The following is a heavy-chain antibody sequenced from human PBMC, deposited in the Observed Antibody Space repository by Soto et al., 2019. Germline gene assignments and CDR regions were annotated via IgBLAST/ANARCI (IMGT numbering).Heavy chain of an antibody. J-gene: IGHJ4*02. CDR3: ARDNGDSGASLVDF. V-gene: IGHV1-18*04. D-gene: IGHD2-8*01. CDR2: ISTYNGHT. CDR1: GYTFTNYG. Sequence: GASVKVSCKASGYTFTNYGLTWVRQAPGQGLEWMGWISTYNGHTEYAQKFQDRVTLTTDTSTSTGYMEVRRLRSDDTAIYYCARDNGDSGASLVDFWGQGTLVTVSS.